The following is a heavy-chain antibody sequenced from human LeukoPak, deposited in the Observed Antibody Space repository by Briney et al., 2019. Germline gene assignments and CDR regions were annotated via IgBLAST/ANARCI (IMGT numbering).Heavy chain of an antibody. Sequence: GGSLRLSCAASGFTFNDYWMSWVRQAPGKGPEWVADIKQDGNDQKYVDSVKGRFTISRDNTKNSLYLQMNSLRAEDTAVYYCARPALVGEIFEYWGQGTLVTVSS. V-gene: IGHV3-7*01. CDR1: GFTFNDYW. CDR2: IKQDGNDQ. D-gene: IGHD1-26*01. J-gene: IGHJ4*02. CDR3: ARPALVGEIFEY.